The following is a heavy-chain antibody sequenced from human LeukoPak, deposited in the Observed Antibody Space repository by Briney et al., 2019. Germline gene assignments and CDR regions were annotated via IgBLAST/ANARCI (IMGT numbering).Heavy chain of an antibody. J-gene: IGHJ3*02. D-gene: IGHD5-18*01. CDR1: GGSISSGSYY. V-gene: IGHV4-61*02. Sequence: SQTLSLTCTVSGGSISSGSYYWSWIRQPAGQGLEWIGRIYTSGSTNYNPSLKSRVTISVDTSKNQFSLKLSSVTAADTAVYYCARGYTRDAFDIWGQGTMVTVSS. CDR2: IYTSGST. CDR3: ARGYTRDAFDI.